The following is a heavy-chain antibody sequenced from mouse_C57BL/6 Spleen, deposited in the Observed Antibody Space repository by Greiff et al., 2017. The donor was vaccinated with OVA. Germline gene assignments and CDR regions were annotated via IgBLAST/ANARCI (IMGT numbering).Heavy chain of an antibody. Sequence: VQLQQPGAELVMPGASVKLSCKASGYTFTSYWMHWVKQRPGQGLEWIGEIDPSDSYTNYNQKFKGKSTLTVDKSSSTAYMQLSSLTSEDSAVYYCARSGVSNYAAYWGQGTLVTVSA. J-gene: IGHJ3*01. D-gene: IGHD2-5*01. CDR3: ARSGVSNYAAY. CDR1: GYTFTSYW. V-gene: IGHV1-69*01. CDR2: IDPSDSYT.